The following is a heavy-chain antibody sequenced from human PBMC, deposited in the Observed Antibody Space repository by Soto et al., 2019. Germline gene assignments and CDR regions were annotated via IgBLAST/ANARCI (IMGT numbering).Heavy chain of an antibody. CDR2: ISAYNGNT. CDR3: ARGLDNWNYATAFDY. Sequence: ASVKVSCKASGYTFTSYGISWVRQAPGQGLEWMGWISAYNGNTNYAQKLQGRVTMTTDTSTSTAYMELRSMRSDDTAVYYCARGLDNWNYATAFDYWGQGTLVTVSS. J-gene: IGHJ4*02. V-gene: IGHV1-18*04. CDR1: GYTFTSYG. D-gene: IGHD1-7*01.